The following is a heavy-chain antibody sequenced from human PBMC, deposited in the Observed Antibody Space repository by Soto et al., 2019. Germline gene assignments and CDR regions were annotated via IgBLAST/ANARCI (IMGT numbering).Heavy chain of an antibody. CDR1: GFTFSSYG. CDR2: ISYDGSNK. D-gene: IGHD4-17*01. Sequence: QVQLVESGGGVVQPGRSLRLSCAASGFTFSSYGMHWVRQAPGKGLEWVAVISYDGSNKYYADSVKGRFTISRDNSKNTLYLQMNSLRAEDTAVYYCAKDLPRPSTVTPSWFDPWGQGTLVTVSS. CDR3: AKDLPRPSTVTPSWFDP. J-gene: IGHJ5*02. V-gene: IGHV3-30*18.